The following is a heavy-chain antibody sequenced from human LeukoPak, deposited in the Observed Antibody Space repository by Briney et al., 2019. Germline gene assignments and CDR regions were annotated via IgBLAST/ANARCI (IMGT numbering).Heavy chain of an antibody. J-gene: IGHJ4*02. CDR3: AKVRGVVIQYYFDY. V-gene: IGHV3-23*01. Sequence: GGSLRLSCAASGITFSSYAMSWVRQAPGKGLEWVSAISGSGGSTYYADSVKGRFTISRDNSKNTLYLQMNSLRAEDTAVYYCAKVRGVVIQYYFDYWGQGTLVTVSS. CDR2: ISGSGGST. CDR1: GITFSSYA. D-gene: IGHD3-3*01.